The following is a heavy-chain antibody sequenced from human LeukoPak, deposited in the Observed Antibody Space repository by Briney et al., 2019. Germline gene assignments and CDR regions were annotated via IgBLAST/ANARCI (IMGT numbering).Heavy chain of an antibody. Sequence: GGSLRLSCAASGFTFSSYSMNWVRQAPGKGLEWVSSISSSSNFIYYADSVKGRFTISRDNAKNSPYLQMNILRTEDTAVYYCAKEGTPQVSTWYDLWGQGTQVIVSS. CDR2: ISSSSNFI. CDR3: AKEGTPQVSTWYDL. CDR1: GFTFSSYS. D-gene: IGHD3-10*01. J-gene: IGHJ5*02. V-gene: IGHV3-21*01.